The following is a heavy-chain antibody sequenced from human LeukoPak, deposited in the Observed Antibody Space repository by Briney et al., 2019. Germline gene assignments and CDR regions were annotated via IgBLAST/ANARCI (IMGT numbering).Heavy chain of an antibody. CDR1: GYTFTGYY. CDR2: INPNSGGT. CDR3: AREETYYDILTGPGGHFDY. Sequence: ASVKVSCKASGYTFTGYYMHWVRQAPGQGLEWMGWINPNSGGTNYAQKFQGRVTMTRDTSISTAYMDLRSLRSDDTAVYYCAREETYYDILTGPGGHFDYWGQGTLVTVSS. V-gene: IGHV1-2*02. D-gene: IGHD3-9*01. J-gene: IGHJ4*02.